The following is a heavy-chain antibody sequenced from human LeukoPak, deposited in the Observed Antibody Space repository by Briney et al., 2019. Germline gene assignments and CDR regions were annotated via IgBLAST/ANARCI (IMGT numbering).Heavy chain of an antibody. V-gene: IGHV4-61*05. Sequence: SETLSLTCTVSGGSISSSSYYWGWIRQPPGKGLEWIGYIYYSGSTNYNPSLKSRVTISVDTSKNQFSLKLSSVTAADTAVYYCASEATGSYYFDYWGQGTLVTVSS. CDR1: GGSISSSSYY. CDR2: IYYSGST. CDR3: ASEATGSYYFDY. J-gene: IGHJ4*02. D-gene: IGHD5-12*01.